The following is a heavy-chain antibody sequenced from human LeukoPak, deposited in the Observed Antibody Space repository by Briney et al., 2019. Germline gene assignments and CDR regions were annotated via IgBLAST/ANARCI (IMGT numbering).Heavy chain of an antibody. CDR2: ISAFNGNT. V-gene: IGHV1-18*01. Sequence: ASVKVSCKASGYTFTSYGISWARQAPGQGLEWMGWISAFNGNTNYAQKLQGRVTMTTDTSTSTAYMELRSLRSDDTAVYYCARADIVVVPAASKSQFADYWGQGTLVTVSS. CDR3: ARADIVVVPAASKSQFADY. J-gene: IGHJ4*02. CDR1: GYTFTSYG. D-gene: IGHD2-2*01.